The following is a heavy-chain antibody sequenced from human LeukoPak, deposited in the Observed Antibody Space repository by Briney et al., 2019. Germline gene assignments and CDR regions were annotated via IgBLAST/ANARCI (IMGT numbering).Heavy chain of an antibody. D-gene: IGHD3-3*01. Sequence: PGGSLRLSCAAPGFTFSSYAMSWVRQAPGKGLEWVSAISGSGGSTYYADSVKGRFTISRDNSKNTLYLQMNSLRAEDTAVYYCAIKGGYYDFWSGYLDYWGQGTLVTVSS. J-gene: IGHJ4*02. V-gene: IGHV3-23*01. CDR3: AIKGGYYDFWSGYLDY. CDR1: GFTFSSYA. CDR2: ISGSGGST.